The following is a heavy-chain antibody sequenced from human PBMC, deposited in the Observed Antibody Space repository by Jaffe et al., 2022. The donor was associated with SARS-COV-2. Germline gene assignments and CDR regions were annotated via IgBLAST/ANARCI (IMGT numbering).Heavy chain of an antibody. V-gene: IGHV3-15*01. CDR2: IKSKTDGGTT. Sequence: EVQLVESGGGLVKPGGSLRLSCAASGFTFSNAWMSWVRQAPGKGLEWVGRIKSKTDGGTTDYAAPVKGRFTISRDDSKNTLYLQMNSLKTEDTAVYYCTTDEQYYYDSSGYYYFDYWGQGTLVTVSS. CDR3: TTDEQYYYDSSGYYYFDY. D-gene: IGHD3-22*01. J-gene: IGHJ4*02. CDR1: GFTFSNAW.